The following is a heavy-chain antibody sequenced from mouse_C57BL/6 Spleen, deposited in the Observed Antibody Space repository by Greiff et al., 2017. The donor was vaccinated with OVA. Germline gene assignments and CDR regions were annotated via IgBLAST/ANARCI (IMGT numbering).Heavy chain of an antibody. V-gene: IGHV1-42*01. CDR2: INPSTGGT. CDR1: GYSFTGYY. Sequence: EVQLKESGPELVKPGASVKISCKASGYSFTGYYMNWVKQSPEKSLEWIGEINPSTGGTTYNQKFKAKATLTVDKSSSTAYMQLKSLTSEDSAVYYCARDYGSSYGFAYWGQGTLVTVSA. J-gene: IGHJ3*01. CDR3: ARDYGSSYGFAY. D-gene: IGHD1-1*01.